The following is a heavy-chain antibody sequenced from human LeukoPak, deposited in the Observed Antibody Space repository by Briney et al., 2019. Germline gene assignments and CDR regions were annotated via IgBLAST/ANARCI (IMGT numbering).Heavy chain of an antibody. CDR3: ARVELRFLEWLLYLVDY. J-gene: IGHJ4*02. Sequence: ASVKVSCKASGYTFTSYGIRWVRQAPGQGLEWMGWISAYNGNTNYAQKLQGRVTMTTDTSTSTAYMELRSLRSDDTAVYYCARVELRFLEWLLYLVDYWGQGTLVTASS. CDR2: ISAYNGNT. D-gene: IGHD3-3*01. CDR1: GYTFTSYG. V-gene: IGHV1-18*01.